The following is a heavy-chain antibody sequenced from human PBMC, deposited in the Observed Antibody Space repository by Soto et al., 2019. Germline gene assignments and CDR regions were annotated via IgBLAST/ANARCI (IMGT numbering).Heavy chain of an antibody. Sequence: VGSLRLSCAASGFTFSSYWMHWVRQAPGKGLVWVSRINSDGSSTSYADSVKGRFTISRDNAKNTLYLQMNSLRAEDTAVYYCARVIASGWPYYYYYYGMDVWGQGTTVTVSS. J-gene: IGHJ6*02. CDR2: INSDGSST. CDR3: ARVIASGWPYYYYYYGMDV. D-gene: IGHD6-19*01. V-gene: IGHV3-74*01. CDR1: GFTFSSYW.